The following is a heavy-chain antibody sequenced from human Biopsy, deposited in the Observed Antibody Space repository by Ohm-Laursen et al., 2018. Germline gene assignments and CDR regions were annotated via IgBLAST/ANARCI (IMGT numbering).Heavy chain of an antibody. J-gene: IGHJ6*02. CDR2: ISSSSDNI. D-gene: IGHD3-10*01. CDR1: GVTLSSYS. V-gene: IGHV3-21*01. CDR3: ARSRGSSGIATIYYYGMDV. Sequence: GSLRLSCSASGVTLSSYSMNWVRQTPGKGLEWVSTISSSSDNIYYVDPVKSRFTISRDNAKNSLYLQMNSLRAEDTAVYYCARSRGSSGIATIYYYGMDVWGQGTTVTVSS.